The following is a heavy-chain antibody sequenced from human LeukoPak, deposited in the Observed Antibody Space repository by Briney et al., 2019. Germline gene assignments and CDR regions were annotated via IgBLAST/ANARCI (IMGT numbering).Heavy chain of an antibody. J-gene: IGHJ4*02. CDR2: ISYDGSNK. D-gene: IGHD3-10*01. Sequence: GGSLRLSCAASGFTFSSYGMHWDRQAPGKGLEWVADISYDGSNKYYADSVKGRFTISRDNSKNTLYLQMNSLRAEDTAVYYCAKDIARGLLWFGELNYFVYWGQGTLVTVSS. CDR3: AKDIARGLLWFGELNYFVY. CDR1: GFTFSSYG. V-gene: IGHV3-30*18.